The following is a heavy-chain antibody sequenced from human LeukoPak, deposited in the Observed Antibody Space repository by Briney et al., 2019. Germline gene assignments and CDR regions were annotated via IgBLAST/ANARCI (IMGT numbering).Heavy chain of an antibody. CDR2: IWYDGSNK. D-gene: IGHD3-10*01. CDR1: GFTFRSYS. CDR3: VRGGSGKFDP. V-gene: IGHV3-33*01. J-gene: IGHJ5*02. Sequence: PGGSLRLSCAASGFTFRSYSMHWVRQASGKGLEWVAAIWYDGSNKYYADSVKGRFTISRGNSKNTVDLQMNSLRAEDTAVYYCVRGGSGKFDPWGQGTLVTVSS.